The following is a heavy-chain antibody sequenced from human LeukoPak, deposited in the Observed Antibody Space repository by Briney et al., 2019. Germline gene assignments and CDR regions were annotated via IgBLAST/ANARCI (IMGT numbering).Heavy chain of an antibody. CDR1: GGTFSSYA. D-gene: IGHD1-1*01. Sequence: SVKVSCKASGGTFSSYAISWVRQAPGRGLEWMGGIIPIFGTANYAQKFQGRVTITADESTSTAYMELSSLRSEDTAVYYCAIHPSVTGLERDFDYWGQGTLVTVSS. J-gene: IGHJ4*02. CDR3: AIHPSVTGLERDFDY. CDR2: IIPIFGTA. V-gene: IGHV1-69*13.